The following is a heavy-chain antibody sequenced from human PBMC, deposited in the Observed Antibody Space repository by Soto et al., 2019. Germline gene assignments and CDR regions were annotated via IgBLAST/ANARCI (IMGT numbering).Heavy chain of an antibody. V-gene: IGHV4-4*02. D-gene: IGHD3-22*01. J-gene: IGHJ5*02. Sequence: PSETLSLTCAVSGGSISSSNWWSWVRQPPGKGLEWIGEIYHSGSTNYNPSLKSRVTISVDKSKNQFSLKLSSVTAADTAVYYCPTPGYSDSSAYYNWFDTWGQGTLVTVSS. CDR3: PTPGYSDSSAYYNWFDT. CDR2: IYHSGST. CDR1: GGSISSSNW.